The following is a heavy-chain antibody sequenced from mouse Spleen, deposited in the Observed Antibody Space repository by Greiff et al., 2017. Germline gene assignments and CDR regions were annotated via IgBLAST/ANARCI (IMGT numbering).Heavy chain of an antibody. D-gene: IGHD2-10*01. CDR1: GYTFTSYW. Sequence: QVQLQQPGAELVKPGASVKLSCKASGYTFTSYWMHWVKQRPGQGLEWIGMIHPNSGSTNYNEKFKSKATLTVDKSSSTAYMQLSSLTSEDSAVYYCARFPTGGYFDYWGQGTTLTVSS. CDR2: IHPNSGST. J-gene: IGHJ2*01. CDR3: ARFPTGGYFDY. V-gene: IGHV1-64*01.